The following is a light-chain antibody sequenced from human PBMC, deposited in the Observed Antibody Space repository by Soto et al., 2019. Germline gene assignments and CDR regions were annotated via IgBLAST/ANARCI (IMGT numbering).Light chain of an antibody. CDR2: DAS. CDR1: QSVSGSY. CDR3: QQYNNWPRA. J-gene: IGKJ1*01. V-gene: IGKV3-20*01. Sequence: EIMLTQSPGTLSLSPGDRATLSCRASQSVSGSYLAWYQQKPGQAPRLVIYDASRRATGIPDRFSGSGSGTEFTLTIRSMQSEDFAVYYCQQYNNWPRAFGQGTKV.